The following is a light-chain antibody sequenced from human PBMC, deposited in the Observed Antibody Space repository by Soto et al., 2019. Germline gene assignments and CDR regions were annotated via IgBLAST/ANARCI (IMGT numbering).Light chain of an antibody. V-gene: IGKV3-15*01. Sequence: EIVMTQSPATLSLSPGDSATLSCRASQSVSSNLAWYQQKPGQAPRLLIYGASTRATGIPDRFSGSGSGTEFNLTISRLQSEDFAVYYCQKYNNWPQTCGQGTKVDIK. CDR1: QSVSSN. J-gene: IGKJ1*01. CDR2: GAS. CDR3: QKYNNWPQT.